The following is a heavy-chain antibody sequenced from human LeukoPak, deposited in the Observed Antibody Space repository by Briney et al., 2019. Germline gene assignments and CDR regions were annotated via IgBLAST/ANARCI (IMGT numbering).Heavy chain of an antibody. CDR1: GFTFSSYS. D-gene: IGHD5-24*01. CDR3: AKDDAYLQYDD. CDR2: ITSSSNYI. Sequence: GGSLRLSCAASGFTFSSYSMNWVRQAPGKGLEWVSSITSSSNYIYYADSVKGRFTISRDNAKNSLYLQMNSLRAEDTAIYYCAKDDAYLQYDDWGQGTLVTVSS. J-gene: IGHJ4*02. V-gene: IGHV3-21*04.